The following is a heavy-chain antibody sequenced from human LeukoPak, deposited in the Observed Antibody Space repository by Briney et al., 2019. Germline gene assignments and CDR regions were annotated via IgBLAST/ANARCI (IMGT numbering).Heavy chain of an antibody. CDR1: GFTFNNYF. V-gene: IGHV3-74*01. CDR2: ITGDGSGT. D-gene: IGHD2-2*01. J-gene: IGHJ4*02. CDR3: VNLGYCTTSSCQP. Sequence: GGSLRLSCAASGFTFNNYFMHWVRQAPGKGLVWVSRITGDGSGTNYADSVKGRFTISRDNAKNTLYLKMNSLRVEDTAVYYCVNLGYCTTSSCQPWGQGTLVTVSS.